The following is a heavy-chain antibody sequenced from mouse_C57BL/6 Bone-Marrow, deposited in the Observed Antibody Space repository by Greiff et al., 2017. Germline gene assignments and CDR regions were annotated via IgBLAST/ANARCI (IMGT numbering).Heavy chain of an antibody. Sequence: EVKLMESGGGLVKPGGSLKLSCAASGFTFSSYTMSWVRQTPEKRLEWVATISGGGGNTYYPDSVKGRFTISRDNAKNTLYLQMSRLRSEDTALYYCARHGGLRPLYAMDYWGQGTSVTVSS. CDR3: ARHGGLRPLYAMDY. CDR1: GFTFSSYT. CDR2: ISGGGGNT. J-gene: IGHJ4*01. V-gene: IGHV5-9*01. D-gene: IGHD2-4*01.